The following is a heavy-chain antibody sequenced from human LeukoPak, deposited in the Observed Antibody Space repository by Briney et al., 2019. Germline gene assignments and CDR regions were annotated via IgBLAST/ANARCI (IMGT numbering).Heavy chain of an antibody. CDR3: ARDSQHLNFDY. V-gene: IGHV3-7*04. J-gene: IGHJ4*02. CDR1: GFTFSNYW. Sequence: GGSLRLSCAAPGFTFSNYWMNWVRQAPGKGLEWVANIKEDGGEKFYVDSVKGRFIISRDNAKNTLYLQMNSLRAEDTAVYYCARDSQHLNFDYWGQGTLVTVSS. CDR2: IKEDGGEK. D-gene: IGHD3-3*02.